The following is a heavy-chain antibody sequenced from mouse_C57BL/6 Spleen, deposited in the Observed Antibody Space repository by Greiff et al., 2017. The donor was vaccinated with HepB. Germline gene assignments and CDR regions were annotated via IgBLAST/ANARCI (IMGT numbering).Heavy chain of an antibody. CDR2: ISSGGDYI. CDR1: GFTFSSYA. Sequence: EVKLVESGEGLVKPGGSLKLSCAASGFTFSSYAMSWVRQTPEKRLEWVAYISSGGDYIYYADTVKGRFTISRDNARNTLYLQMSSLKSEDTAMYYCTRDRNYDYGDYAMDYWGQGTSVTVSS. CDR3: TRDRNYDYGDYAMDY. V-gene: IGHV5-9-1*02. J-gene: IGHJ4*01. D-gene: IGHD2-4*01.